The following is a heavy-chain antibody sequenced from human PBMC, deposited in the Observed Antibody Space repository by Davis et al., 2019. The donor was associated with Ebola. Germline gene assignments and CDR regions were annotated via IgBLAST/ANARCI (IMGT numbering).Heavy chain of an antibody. Sequence: GESLKISCAASGFTLNNYAMHWVRQSPGTGLEWVAVMSYDGITKYYADSVKGRFTISRDTSKNTLYLQMNSLRPEDTAVFYCARGDGLLGQGYYFDNWGQGTLVTVPS. V-gene: IGHV3-30-3*01. CDR2: MSYDGITK. J-gene: IGHJ4*02. D-gene: IGHD2-2*01. CDR1: GFTLNNYA. CDR3: ARGDGLLGQGYYFDN.